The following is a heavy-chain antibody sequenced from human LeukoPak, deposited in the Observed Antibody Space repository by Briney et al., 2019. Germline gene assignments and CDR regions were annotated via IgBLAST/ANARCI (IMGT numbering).Heavy chain of an antibody. CDR3: AGVGHGSGSYYY. V-gene: IGHV3-23*01. CDR1: GFTFSSYS. CDR2: ISGSGGRT. D-gene: IGHD3-10*01. Sequence: PGGSLRLSCAASGFTFSSYSMNWVRQAPGKGLEWVSAISGSGGRTYYADSMKGRFTISRDNSKNTLYLQMNSLRAEDTAVYYCAGVGHGSGSYYYWGQGTLVTVSS. J-gene: IGHJ4*02.